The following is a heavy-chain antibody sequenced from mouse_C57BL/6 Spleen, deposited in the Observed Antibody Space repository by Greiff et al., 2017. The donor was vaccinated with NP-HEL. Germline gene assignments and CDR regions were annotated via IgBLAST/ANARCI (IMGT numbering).Heavy chain of an antibody. CDR2: ISDGGSYT. CDR1: GFTFSSYA. D-gene: IGHD1-1*01. J-gene: IGHJ2*01. CDR3: AREGSTVVAHFDY. V-gene: IGHV5-4*01. Sequence: EVNVVESGGGLVKPGGSLKLSCAASGFTFSSYAMSWVRQTPEKRLEWVATISDGGSYTYYPDNVKGRFTISRDNAKNNLYLQMSHLKSEDTAMYYCAREGSTVVAHFDYWGQGTTLTVSS.